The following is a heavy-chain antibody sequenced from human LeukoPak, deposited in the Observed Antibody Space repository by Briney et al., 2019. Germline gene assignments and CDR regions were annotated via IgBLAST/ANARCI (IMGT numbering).Heavy chain of an antibody. V-gene: IGHV3-30-3*01. CDR1: GFTFSSYA. CDR2: LSSDGNNN. D-gene: IGHD1-26*01. J-gene: IGHJ4*02. Sequence: GGSLRLSCAASGFTFSSYAMHWVRQAPGKGLEWVAVLSSDGNNNYYADSVKGRFTISRDNSKNTLILQINSLRAEDTAVYYCARDMSGSYGTFDYWGQGTLVTVSS. CDR3: ARDMSGSYGTFDY.